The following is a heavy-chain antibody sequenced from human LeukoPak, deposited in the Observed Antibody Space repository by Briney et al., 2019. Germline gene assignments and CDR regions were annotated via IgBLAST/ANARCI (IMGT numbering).Heavy chain of an antibody. CDR1: GFTFSSYG. CDR3: AKEDRYCSSTSCYAPFDY. J-gene: IGHJ4*02. V-gene: IGHV3-30*18. Sequence: GGSLRLSCAASGFTFSSYGMHWVRQAPGKGLEWVAVISYDGSNKYYADSVKGRFTISRDNSKNTLYLQMNSLRAEDTAVYYCAKEDRYCSSTSCYAPFDYWGQGTLVTVSS. D-gene: IGHD2-2*01. CDR2: ISYDGSNK.